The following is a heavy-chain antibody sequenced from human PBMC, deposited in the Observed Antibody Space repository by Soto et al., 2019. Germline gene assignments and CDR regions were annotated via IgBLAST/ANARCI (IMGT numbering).Heavy chain of an antibody. CDR2: ITSTGGII. Sequence: PGGSLRLSCAASGLAFINYAMSWVRQAPGKGLEWVSYITSTGGIIYYADSVKGRFTVSRDNAKNSLFLQMNSLRDEDTAVYYCARLPKGSLVTGWGQGTLVTVSS. CDR3: ARLPKGSLVTG. V-gene: IGHV3-48*02. J-gene: IGHJ4*02. CDR1: GLAFINYA. D-gene: IGHD2-21*02.